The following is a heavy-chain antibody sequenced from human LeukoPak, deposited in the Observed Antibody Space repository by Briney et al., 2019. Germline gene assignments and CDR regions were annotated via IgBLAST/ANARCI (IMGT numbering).Heavy chain of an antibody. J-gene: IGHJ4*02. V-gene: IGHV3-30*04. CDR1: GFTFSSYA. CDR2: ISYDGSNK. CDR3: ARDPDSSGWPYYFDY. D-gene: IGHD6-19*01. Sequence: GALRLSCAASGFTFSSYAMHWVRQAPGKGLEWVAVISYDGSNKYYADSVKGRFTISRDNSKNTLYLQMNSLRAEDTAVYYCARDPDSSGWPYYFDYWGQGTLVTVSS.